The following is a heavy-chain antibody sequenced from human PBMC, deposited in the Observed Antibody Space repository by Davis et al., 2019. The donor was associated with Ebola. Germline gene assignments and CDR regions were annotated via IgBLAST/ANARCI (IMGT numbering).Heavy chain of an antibody. CDR1: GGSVSSSSYY. D-gene: IGHD1-26*01. CDR2: IYYSGTT. V-gene: IGHV4-39*01. CDR3: ARTIVGATGGLLDY. J-gene: IGHJ4*02. Sequence: SETLSLTCPVSGGSVSSSSYYWGWIRQPPGKGLEWIGSIYYSGTTYYNPSLKSRVTISVDTSKNQFSLKLSSVTAADTAVYYCARTIVGATGGLLDYWGQGTLVTVSS.